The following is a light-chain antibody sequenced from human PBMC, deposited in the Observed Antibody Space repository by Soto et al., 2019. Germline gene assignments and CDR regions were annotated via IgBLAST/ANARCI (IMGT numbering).Light chain of an antibody. CDR3: QQYGGSPLYT. J-gene: IGKJ2*01. V-gene: IGKV3-20*01. CDR2: GAS. CDR1: QSVSSSD. Sequence: EIVLTHSPGTLSLSPVDRATLSCRASQSVSSSDLAWYQQKPGQAPRLLIYGASTRDTGITDRFSGSGYGTDFPLTISSLEHEDFDVYYCQQYGGSPLYTFGQGTKLEIK.